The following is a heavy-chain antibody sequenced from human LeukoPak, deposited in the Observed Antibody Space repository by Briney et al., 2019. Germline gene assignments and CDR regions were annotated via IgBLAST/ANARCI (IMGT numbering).Heavy chain of an antibody. Sequence: ASVKVSCKASGYTFTSYYMHWVRQAPGQGLEWMGIINPSGGSTSYAQKFQGRVTMTRDTSTSTVYMELSSLRSEDTAVYYCARDPTGYGSGWYVDYWGQGTLVTVSS. J-gene: IGHJ4*02. CDR1: GYTFTSYY. CDR3: ARDPTGYGSGWYVDY. CDR2: INPSGGST. D-gene: IGHD6-19*01. V-gene: IGHV1-46*01.